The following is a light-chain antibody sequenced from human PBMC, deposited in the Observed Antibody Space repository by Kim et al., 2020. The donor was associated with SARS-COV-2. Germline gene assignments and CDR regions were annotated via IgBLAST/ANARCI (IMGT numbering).Light chain of an antibody. J-gene: IGKJ1*01. CDR3: QQYRTYPWT. V-gene: IGKV1-5*03. CDR2: MAS. CDR1: RNIDTY. Sequence: DVQMTQSPSTLSASVGDRVTITCRASRNIDTYLAWYQQKPGKAPKLLIYMASNLKSGVPSTFSGSGSGTEFTLIISNLQPDDFATYYCQQYRTYPWTFGQGTKLEI.